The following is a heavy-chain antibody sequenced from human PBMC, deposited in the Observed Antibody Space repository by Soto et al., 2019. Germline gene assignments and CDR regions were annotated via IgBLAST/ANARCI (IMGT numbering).Heavy chain of an antibody. D-gene: IGHD1-7*01. CDR2: TIPIFGTA. Sequence: SVKVSCKASGGTFSSYAISWVRQAPGQGLEWMGGTIPIFGTANYAQKFQGRVTITADESTSTAYMELSSLRSEDTAVYCCARVNGRNYVPFDYWGQGTLVTVSS. CDR3: ARVNGRNYVPFDY. J-gene: IGHJ4*02. CDR1: GGTFSSYA. V-gene: IGHV1-69*13.